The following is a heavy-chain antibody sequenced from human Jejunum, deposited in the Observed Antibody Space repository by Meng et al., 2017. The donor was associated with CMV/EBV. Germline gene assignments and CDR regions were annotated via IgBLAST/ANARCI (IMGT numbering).Heavy chain of an antibody. D-gene: IGHD4-17*01. V-gene: IGHV1-18*01. CDR2: VSAYNGDT. J-gene: IGHJ6*02. Sequence: FSSYPIAWVRQAPGRGLEWMGWVSAYNGDTNYARQLHGRVTMTTDTSTTTAYMELGSLTSDDTGVYYCARIPVTSDSSYNLDVWGQGTTVTVSS. CDR3: ARIPVTSDSSYNLDV. CDR1: FSSYP.